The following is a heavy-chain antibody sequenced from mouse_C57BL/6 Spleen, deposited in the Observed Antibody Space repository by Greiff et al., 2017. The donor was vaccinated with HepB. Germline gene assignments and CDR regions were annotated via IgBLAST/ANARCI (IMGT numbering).Heavy chain of an antibody. CDR3: ARSELGPFDY. V-gene: IGHV1-81*01. D-gene: IGHD4-1*01. Sequence: VKLMESGAELARPGASVKLSCKASGYTFTSYGISWVKQRTGQGLEWIGEIYPRSGNTYYNEKFKGKATLTADKSSSTAYMELRSLTSEDSAVYFCARSELGPFDYWGQGTTLTVSS. J-gene: IGHJ2*01. CDR1: GYTFTSYG. CDR2: IYPRSGNT.